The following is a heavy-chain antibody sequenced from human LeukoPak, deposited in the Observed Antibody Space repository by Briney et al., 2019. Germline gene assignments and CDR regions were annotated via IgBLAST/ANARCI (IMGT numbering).Heavy chain of an antibody. CDR2: IAYDGGET. CDR1: GFTFSNYV. Sequence: GGSLRLSCAASGFTFSNYVMHWVRQAPGKGLEWVALIAYDGGETYYADSVKGRFTISRDNSKNILYLQMNSLRAEDTAMFYCARARGDSSPASRYFDYWGQGALVTVSS. D-gene: IGHD5-18*01. CDR3: ARARGDSSPASRYFDY. J-gene: IGHJ4*02. V-gene: IGHV3-30-3*01.